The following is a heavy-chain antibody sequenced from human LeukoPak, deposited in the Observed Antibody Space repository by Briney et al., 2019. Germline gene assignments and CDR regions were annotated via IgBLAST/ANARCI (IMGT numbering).Heavy chain of an antibody. J-gene: IGHJ4*02. Sequence: SETLSLTCTVSGGSISSGGHYWSWIRQHPGKGLEWIGYIYYSGSTYYNPSLKSRVTISVDTSKNQFSLKLSSVTAADTAVYYCARHRKGTTVTTYDYWGQGTLVTVSS. CDR3: ARHRKGTTVTTYDY. CDR1: GGSISSGGHY. D-gene: IGHD4-17*01. CDR2: IYYSGST. V-gene: IGHV4-31*03.